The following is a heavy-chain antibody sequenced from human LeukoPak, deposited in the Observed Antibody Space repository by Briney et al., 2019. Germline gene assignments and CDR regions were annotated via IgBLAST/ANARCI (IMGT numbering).Heavy chain of an antibody. CDR3: ARQYYDSSGYYPWYFDY. D-gene: IGHD3-22*01. CDR2: VYYSGST. CDR1: GGFFSSTTYY. Sequence: SETLSLTCTVSGGFFSSTTYYWGWIRQPPGKGLEWIGSVYYSGSTYYNQSLKSRVTISVDTSKNPFSLKLTSVTAADTAVYYCARQYYDSSGYYPWYFDYWGQGTLVTVSS. J-gene: IGHJ4*02. V-gene: IGHV4-39*01.